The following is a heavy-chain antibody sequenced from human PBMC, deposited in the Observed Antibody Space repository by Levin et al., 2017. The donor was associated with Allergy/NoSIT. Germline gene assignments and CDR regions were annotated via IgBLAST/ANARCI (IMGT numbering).Heavy chain of an antibody. CDR2: ISYDGSNK. CDR3: ARGLAARVGRLDY. V-gene: IGHV3-30-3*01. CDR1: GFTFSSYA. D-gene: IGHD6-6*01. J-gene: IGHJ4*02. Sequence: GESLKISCAASGFTFSSYAMHWVRQAPGKGLEWVAVISYDGSNKYYADSVKGRFTISRDNSKNTLYLQMNSLRAEDTAVYYCARGLAARVGRLDYWGQGTLVTVSS.